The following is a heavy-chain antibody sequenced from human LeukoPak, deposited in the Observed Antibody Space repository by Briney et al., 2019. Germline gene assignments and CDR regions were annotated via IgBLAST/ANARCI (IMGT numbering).Heavy chain of an antibody. D-gene: IGHD5-12*01. CDR3: AAPNKYSGYDYYYYYGMDV. CDR1: GYTFTGYY. V-gene: IGHV1-2*02. J-gene: IGHJ6*02. CDR2: INPKSGGA. Sequence: ASVKVSCKASGYTFTGYYIHWVRQAPGQGLEWMGWINPKSGGANYAQKFQGRVTMTRDTSISTAYMELSRLRSVDTAVYYCAAPNKYSGYDYYYYYGMDVWGQGTTVTVSS.